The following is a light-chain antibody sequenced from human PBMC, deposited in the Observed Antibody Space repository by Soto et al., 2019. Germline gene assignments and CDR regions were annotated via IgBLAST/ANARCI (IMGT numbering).Light chain of an antibody. Sequence: QSALAQPASVSGSPGQSITISCTGTSSDVGGYNYVSWYQQHPGKAPKLMIYEVSNRPSGVSNRFYGSKSGNTASLTISGLQAEDDADYYCSSYTSSSGVFGTGTKVTVL. CDR3: SSYTSSSGV. J-gene: IGLJ1*01. CDR2: EVS. V-gene: IGLV2-14*01. CDR1: SSDVGGYNY.